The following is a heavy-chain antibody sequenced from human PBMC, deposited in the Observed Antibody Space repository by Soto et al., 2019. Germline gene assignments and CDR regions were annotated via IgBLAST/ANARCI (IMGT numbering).Heavy chain of an antibody. V-gene: IGHV1-69*13. CDR1: GGTFSSYS. Sequence: SVKVSCKASGGTFSSYSINWVRQAPGQGLEWMGGIIPMFATPNYAPTFQGRVTITADESTNTAYMELSSLISEDTAVYYCARDFGDGYNIGAFDFWGKGTMVTFSS. CDR2: IIPMFATP. J-gene: IGHJ3*01. CDR3: ARDFGDGYNIGAFDF. D-gene: IGHD5-12*01.